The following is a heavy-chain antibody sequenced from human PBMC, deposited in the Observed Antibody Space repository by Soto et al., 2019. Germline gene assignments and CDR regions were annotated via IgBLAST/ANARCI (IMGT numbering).Heavy chain of an antibody. CDR3: AAPRVPVLRTRYSDP. CDR1: GFSFTSSA. V-gene: IGHV3-23*01. D-gene: IGHD2-2*01. Sequence: GGSLRLSCAASGFSFTSSAMYWVRQSPGKGLEWVPAIGAGSAGTHYADSLQGRFTISRDDSKNILYLQMDRLKAEDTAVYYCAAPRVPVLRTRYSDPWVQATRVTVSS. CDR2: IGAGSAGT. J-gene: IGHJ5*02.